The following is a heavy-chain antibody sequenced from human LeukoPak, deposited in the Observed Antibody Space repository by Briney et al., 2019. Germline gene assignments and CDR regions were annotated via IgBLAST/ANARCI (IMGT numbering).Heavy chain of an antibody. CDR2: INPSGGST. J-gene: IGHJ4*02. CDR1: GYTFTSYY. CDR3: ARAMRTRISSGYSLDY. Sequence: ASVKVSCKASGYTFTSYYMHWVRQAPGQGLEWMGIINPSGGSTSYAQKFQGRVTMTRDTSTSTVYMELSSLRSEDTAVYYCARAMRTRISSGYSLDYWGQGTLVTVSS. V-gene: IGHV1-46*01. D-gene: IGHD3-22*01.